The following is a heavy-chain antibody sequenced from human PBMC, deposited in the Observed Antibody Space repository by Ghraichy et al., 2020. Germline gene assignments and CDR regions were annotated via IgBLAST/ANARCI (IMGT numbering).Heavy chain of an antibody. V-gene: IGHV4-59*01. D-gene: IGHD6-6*01. J-gene: IGHJ4*02. Sequence: SETLSLTCTVSGGSISSYYWSWIRQPPGKGLEWIGYIYYSGSTNYNPSLKSRVTISVDTSKNQFSLKLSSVTAADTAVYYCARERTYSSSSGVDYWGQGTLVTVSS. CDR2: IYYSGST. CDR1: GGSISSYY. CDR3: ARERTYSSSSGVDY.